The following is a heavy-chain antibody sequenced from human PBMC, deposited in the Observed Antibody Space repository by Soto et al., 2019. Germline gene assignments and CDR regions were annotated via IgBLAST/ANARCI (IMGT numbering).Heavy chain of an antibody. J-gene: IGHJ4*02. CDR2: IYHSGST. CDR1: GGSVSSGGYS. Sequence: SETLSLTCAVSGGSVSSGGYSWSWIREPPGKGLEWIGYIYHSGSTYYNPSLKSRITISVDRSKNQFSLHLSSVTAADSAVYYCARQNGGLRPNFDYWGQGSLVTVSS. V-gene: IGHV4-30-2*01. CDR3: ARQNGGLRPNFDY. D-gene: IGHD3-3*01.